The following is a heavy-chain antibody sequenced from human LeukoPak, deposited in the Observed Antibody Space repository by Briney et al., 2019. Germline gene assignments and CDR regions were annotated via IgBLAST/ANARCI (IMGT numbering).Heavy chain of an antibody. CDR2: IYYSGST. CDR3: ARHLDCSSTSCPFDY. Sequence: PSETLSLTCTVSGGSISSYYWSWIRQPPGKGLEWIGNIYYSGSTNYNPSLKSRVTISVDTSKNQFSLKLSSVTAADTAVYYCARHLDCSSTSCPFDYWGQGTLVTVSS. J-gene: IGHJ4*02. V-gene: IGHV4-59*08. CDR1: GGSISSYY. D-gene: IGHD2-2*01.